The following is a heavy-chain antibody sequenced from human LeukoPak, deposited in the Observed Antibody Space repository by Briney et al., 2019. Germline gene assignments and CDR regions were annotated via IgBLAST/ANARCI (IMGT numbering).Heavy chain of an antibody. D-gene: IGHD2-2*01. CDR3: ARGIVVVPAATHYYYYGMDV. J-gene: IGHJ6*04. CDR2: IIPIFVTA. Sequence: SVKVSCKASGGTISSYAISWVRQAPGQGLEWMGGIIPIFVTANYAQKFQGRVTITADESTSTAYMELSSLRSEDTAVYYCARGIVVVPAATHYYYYGMDVWGKGTTVTVSS. V-gene: IGHV1-69*13. CDR1: GGTISSYA.